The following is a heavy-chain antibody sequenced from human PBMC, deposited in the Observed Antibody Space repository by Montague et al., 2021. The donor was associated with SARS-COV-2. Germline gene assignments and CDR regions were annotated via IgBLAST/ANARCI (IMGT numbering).Heavy chain of an antibody. CDR3: ARGPHSSSWHYYYYYGMDV. Sequence: SETLSLTCAVYGGSLSGYYWSWIRQPPGKGLEWIGEINHSGSTNYNPSLKSRVTISVDTSKNQFSLKLSSVTAADTAVYYCARGPHSSSWHYYYYYGMDVWGQGTTVTVSS. CDR2: INHSGST. CDR1: GGSLSGYY. J-gene: IGHJ6*02. D-gene: IGHD6-13*01. V-gene: IGHV4-34*01.